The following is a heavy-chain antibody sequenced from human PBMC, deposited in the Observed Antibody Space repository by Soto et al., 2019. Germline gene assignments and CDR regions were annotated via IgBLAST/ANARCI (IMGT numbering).Heavy chain of an antibody. V-gene: IGHV3-7*03. D-gene: IGHD3-3*01. CDR1: GFTCSSYW. CDR3: AGPRDYDFWSGTPYGMDV. CDR2: IKQDGSEK. J-gene: IGHJ6*02. Sequence: GSLRLSGAASGFTCSSYWMSWVRQAPGKGLEWVANIKQDGSEKYYVDSVKGRFTISRDNAKNSLYLQMNSLRAEDTAVYYCAGPRDYDFWSGTPYGMDVWGQGTTVTVSS.